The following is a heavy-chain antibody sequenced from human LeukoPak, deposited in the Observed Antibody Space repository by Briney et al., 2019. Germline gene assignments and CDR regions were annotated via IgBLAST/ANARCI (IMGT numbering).Heavy chain of an antibody. D-gene: IGHD5-18*01. Sequence: GGSLRLFCAPSGFIFQSYGMTWLRQVPGKGRVWVPSITGAGSSTKYADSVNGRFTISRDNSKNTVSLQMTGLRAEDTAVYYCARKVAVAMDLDYWGQGTLVTVPS. CDR2: ITGAGSST. CDR1: GFIFQSYG. J-gene: IGHJ4*02. V-gene: IGHV3-23*01. CDR3: ARKVAVAMDLDY.